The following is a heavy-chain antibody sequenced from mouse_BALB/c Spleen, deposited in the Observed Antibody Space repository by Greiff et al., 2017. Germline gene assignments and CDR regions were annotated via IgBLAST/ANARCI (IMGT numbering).Heavy chain of an antibody. Sequence: QVQLQQSGAELVRPGSSVKISCKASGYAFSSYWMNWVKQRPGQGLEWIGQIYPGDGDTNYNGKFKGKATLTADKSSSTAYMQLSSLTSEDSAVYFCARVAGNYEAWFAYWGQGTLVTVSA. J-gene: IGHJ3*01. D-gene: IGHD2-1*01. CDR1: GYAFSSYW. CDR3: ARVAGNYEAWFAY. CDR2: IYPGDGDT. V-gene: IGHV1-80*01.